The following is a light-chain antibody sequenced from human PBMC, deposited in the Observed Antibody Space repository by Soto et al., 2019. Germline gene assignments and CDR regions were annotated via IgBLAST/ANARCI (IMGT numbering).Light chain of an antibody. V-gene: IGKV3-11*01. CDR3: QYRTT. CDR2: DAS. CDR1: QSISSY. Sequence: EIVLTQSPATLSLSPGERATLSCRASQSISSYLAWYQHKPGQAHMLLIDDASSRATGIPARYSGSGSGTDFTLTISSLEPEDFAVYYRQYRTTFGQGARLEIK. J-gene: IGKJ5*01.